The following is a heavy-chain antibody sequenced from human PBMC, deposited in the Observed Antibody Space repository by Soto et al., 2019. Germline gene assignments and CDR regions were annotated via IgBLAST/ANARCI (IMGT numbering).Heavy chain of an antibody. CDR3: ATDVRKWELIRSFVFFDY. J-gene: IGHJ4*02. Sequence: ASVKVSCKVSGYTLTELSMHWVRQAPGKGLEWMGGFDPEDGETIYAQKFQGRVTMTEDTSTDTAYMELSSLRSEDTAVYYCATDVRKWELIRSFVFFDYWGQGTLVTVSS. CDR1: GYTLTELS. CDR2: FDPEDGET. D-gene: IGHD1-26*01. V-gene: IGHV1-24*01.